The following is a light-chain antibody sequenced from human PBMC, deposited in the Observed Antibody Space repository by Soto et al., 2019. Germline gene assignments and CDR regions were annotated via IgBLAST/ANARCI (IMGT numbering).Light chain of an antibody. J-gene: IGKJ5*01. V-gene: IGKV3-11*01. Sequence: EIVLTQSPGTLSLSPGERATLSCRASHSVSSNLAWYQQKPGQAPRLLIYGASTRATGIPARFSGSGSGTDFTLTISSLEPEDFAVYYCQQRSNWPITFGQGTRLEIK. CDR1: HSVSSN. CDR3: QQRSNWPIT. CDR2: GAS.